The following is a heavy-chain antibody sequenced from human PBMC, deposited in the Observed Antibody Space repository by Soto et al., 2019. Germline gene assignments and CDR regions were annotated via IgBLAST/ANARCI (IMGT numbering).Heavy chain of an antibody. CDR2: TSFDGNKN. CDR1: GFTFSNFG. V-gene: IGHV3-30*18. J-gene: IGHJ6*02. Sequence: QVQLVESGGGVVQPGRSLRLSCVASGFTFSNFGMHWVRQAPGKGLEWVALTSFDGNKNYYADSVKGRFTLSRDNSKNTLYRQMNSLIAEDTALYFCAKDQKDYSGSGTYYVPYGMDVWGQGTTVTVSS. D-gene: IGHD3-10*01. CDR3: AKDQKDYSGSGTYYVPYGMDV.